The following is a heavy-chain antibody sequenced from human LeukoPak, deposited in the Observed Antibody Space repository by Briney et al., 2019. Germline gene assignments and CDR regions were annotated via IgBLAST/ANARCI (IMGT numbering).Heavy chain of an antibody. Sequence: GGSLRLSCAASGFSFDDYAMHWVRQAPGKGLEWVSGISWDNDRTDYADSVKGRFTISRDNAKNSLYLQMNSLRPEDTAVYYCARAPITSPFYFDYWGQGTLVTVSS. D-gene: IGHD2-2*01. J-gene: IGHJ4*02. CDR1: GFSFDDYA. CDR2: ISWDNDRT. CDR3: ARAPITSPFYFDY. V-gene: IGHV3-9*01.